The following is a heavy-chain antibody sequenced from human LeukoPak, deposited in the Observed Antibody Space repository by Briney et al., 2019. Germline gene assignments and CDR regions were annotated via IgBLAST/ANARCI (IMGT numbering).Heavy chain of an antibody. CDR1: GFTFSSYE. CDR3: ARDRYYGSGTFDY. CDR2: ISGSGSTI. V-gene: IGHV3-48*03. Sequence: GGSLRLSCAASGFTFSSYEMNWVHQAPGKGLEWVSYISGSGSTINYADSVKGRFTISRDNAKNSLYLQMNSLRDEDTAFYYCARDRYYGSGTFDYWGQGTLVTVSS. J-gene: IGHJ4*02. D-gene: IGHD3-10*01.